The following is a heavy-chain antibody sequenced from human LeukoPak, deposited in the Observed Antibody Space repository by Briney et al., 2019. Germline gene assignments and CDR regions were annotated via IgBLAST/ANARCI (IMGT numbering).Heavy chain of an antibody. CDR2: ISGSSHYT. V-gene: IGHV3-11*06. Sequence: GGSLRLSCAASGFTFSDHYMSWIRQAPGKGLEWVSYISGSSHYTNTADSVKGRFTISRDNSKNTLYLQMNSLRAEDTAVYYCARRGEYSNLNYLEYWGQGTLVTVSS. D-gene: IGHD4-11*01. CDR1: GFTFSDHY. J-gene: IGHJ4*02. CDR3: ARRGEYSNLNYLEY.